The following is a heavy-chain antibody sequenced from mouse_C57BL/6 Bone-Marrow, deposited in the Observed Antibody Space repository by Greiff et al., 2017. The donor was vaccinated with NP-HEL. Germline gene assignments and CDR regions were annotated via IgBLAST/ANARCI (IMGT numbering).Heavy chain of an antibody. Sequence: VKLQQPGAELVKPGASVKLSCKASGYTFTSYWMHWVKQRPGQGLEWIGMIHPNSGSTNYNEKFKSKATLTVDKSSSTAYMQLSSLTSEDSAVYYCARTLITTVVADYWGQGTTLTVSS. V-gene: IGHV1-64*01. D-gene: IGHD1-1*01. J-gene: IGHJ2*01. CDR2: IHPNSGST. CDR3: ARTLITTVVADY. CDR1: GYTFTSYW.